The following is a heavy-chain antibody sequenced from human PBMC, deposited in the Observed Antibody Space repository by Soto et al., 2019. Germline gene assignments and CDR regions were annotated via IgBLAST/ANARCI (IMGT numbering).Heavy chain of an antibody. CDR3: ARGQPLYYDSSGYFDY. CDR2: IYYSGST. J-gene: IGHJ4*02. CDR1: GGSISSYY. V-gene: IGHV4-59*01. Sequence: PSETLSLTCTVSGGSISSYYWSWIRQPPGKGLEWIGYIYYSGSTNYNPSLKSRVTISVDTSKNQFSLKLSSVTAADTAVYYCARGQPLYYDSSGYFDYWGQGTLVTVSS. D-gene: IGHD3-22*01.